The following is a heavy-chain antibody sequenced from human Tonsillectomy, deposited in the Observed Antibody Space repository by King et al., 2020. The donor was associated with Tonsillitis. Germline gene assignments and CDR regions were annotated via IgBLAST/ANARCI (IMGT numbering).Heavy chain of an antibody. CDR3: ARDGGGDRRACPGL. Sequence: VQLVESGGGLVQPGGSLRLSCAASGLTVSTNYMSWVRQAPGRGLEWVSVIYSDGSTYYADSVKGRFTISRDSSKNTLYLQMSSLRVEDTAVYYCARDGGGDRRACPGLWGQGTTVTVSS. CDR2: IYSDGST. J-gene: IGHJ6*02. D-gene: IGHD2-21*02. CDR1: GLTVSTNY. V-gene: IGHV3-66*01.